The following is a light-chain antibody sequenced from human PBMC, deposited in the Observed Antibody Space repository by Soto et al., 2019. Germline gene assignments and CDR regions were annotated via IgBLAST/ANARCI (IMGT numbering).Light chain of an antibody. CDR2: GAS. CDR1: QSVSSSY. CDR3: QQYGSSPQT. Sequence: EIVLTQSPGTLSLSPGERATLSCRASQSVSSSYLAWYQQKPGQAPRLLIAGASSRATGIPDRFSGSGSGTAFTLTISRLEPEDFAVYYCQQYGSSPQTFGQGTKVDIK. V-gene: IGKV3-20*01. J-gene: IGKJ1*01.